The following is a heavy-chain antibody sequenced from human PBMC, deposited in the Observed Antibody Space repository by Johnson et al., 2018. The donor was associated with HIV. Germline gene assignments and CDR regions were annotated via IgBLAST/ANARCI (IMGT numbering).Heavy chain of an antibody. Sequence: QVQLVESGGGLVQPGGSLRLSCAASGFTFSNYDFHWVRQATGKGLEWVAVISYDGSNKYYADSVKGRFTISRDNAKNTLYLQMNSLRAEDTAVYYCARAGKTVTFDIWGQGTMVTVSS. CDR2: ISYDGSNK. J-gene: IGHJ3*02. CDR3: ARAGKTVTFDI. CDR1: GFTFSNYD. D-gene: IGHD1-14*01. V-gene: IGHV3-30-3*01.